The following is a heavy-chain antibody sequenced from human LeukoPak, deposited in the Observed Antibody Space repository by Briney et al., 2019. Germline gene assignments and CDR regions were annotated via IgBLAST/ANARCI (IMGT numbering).Heavy chain of an antibody. D-gene: IGHD1-26*01. CDR2: IYPGDPNT. CDR1: GYSFTSYW. J-gene: IGHJ4*02. V-gene: IGHV5-51*01. Sequence: GESLKISCKGSGYSFTSYWIGWVRQMPGKGLEWMGIIYPGDPNTRYSPSFQGQVTISADKSISTAYLQWSSLKASDTAMYYCARHIGRVTSPALYWGQGTLVTVSS. CDR3: ARHIGRVTSPALY.